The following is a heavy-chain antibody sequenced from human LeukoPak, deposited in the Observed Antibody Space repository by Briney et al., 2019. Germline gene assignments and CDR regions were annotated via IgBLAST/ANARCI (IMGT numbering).Heavy chain of an antibody. CDR2: ISYDGSNK. Sequence: GGSLRPSCAASGFTFSSYAMHWVRQAPGKGLEWVAVISYDGSNKYYADSVKGRFTISRDNSKNTLYLQMNSLRAEDTAVYYCARVGVPAAIPYDYWGQGTLVTVSS. V-gene: IGHV3-30*01. CDR1: GFTFSSYA. D-gene: IGHD2-2*02. CDR3: ARVGVPAAIPYDY. J-gene: IGHJ4*02.